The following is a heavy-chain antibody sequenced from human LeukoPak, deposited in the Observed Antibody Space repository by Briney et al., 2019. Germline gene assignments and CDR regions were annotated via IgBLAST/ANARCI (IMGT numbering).Heavy chain of an antibody. CDR1: GFTLSTYS. J-gene: IGHJ6*03. CDR3: ARDPYSGNYGNYYYYYMDV. CDR2: ISSSSSYI. D-gene: IGHD1-26*01. Sequence: GGSLRLSCAASGFTLSTYSMNWVHQAPGKGLEWVSSISSSSSYIYYTDSMKGRLTISRDNAKNSLYLQMNSLGPEDTAVYYCARDPYSGNYGNYYYYYMDVWGKGTTVTISS. V-gene: IGHV3-21*01.